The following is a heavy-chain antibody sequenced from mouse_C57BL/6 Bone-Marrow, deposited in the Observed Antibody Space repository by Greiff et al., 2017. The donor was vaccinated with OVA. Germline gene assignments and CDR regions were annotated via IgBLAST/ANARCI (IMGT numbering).Heavy chain of an antibody. CDR3: ASRRLGDYFDY. D-gene: IGHD4-1*01. V-gene: IGHV14-2*01. CDR1: GFNIKDYY. J-gene: IGHJ2*01. Sequence: VQLQQSGAELVKPGASVKLSCTASGFNIKDYYMHWVKQRTEQGLEWIGRIDPEDGAPKYAPKFQGKATITADTSSNTAYLQLSSLTSEDTAVYYCASRRLGDYFDYWGQGTTLTVSS. CDR2: IDPEDGAP.